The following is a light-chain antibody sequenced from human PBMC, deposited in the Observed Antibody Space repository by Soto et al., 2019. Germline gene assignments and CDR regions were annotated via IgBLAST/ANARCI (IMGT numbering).Light chain of an antibody. CDR3: YSCSRSSGTRYV. CDR1: SSDVGAYNY. J-gene: IGLJ1*01. CDR2: DVS. V-gene: IGLV2-14*03. Sequence: QSALTQPASVSGSPGQSITISCTGTSSDVGAYNYVSWYQQHPGQAPKLMISDVSTRPSGVSDRFSGSKSGNTASLTISGLPAEDEDDHYCYSCSRSSGTRYVFGTGTKLTVL.